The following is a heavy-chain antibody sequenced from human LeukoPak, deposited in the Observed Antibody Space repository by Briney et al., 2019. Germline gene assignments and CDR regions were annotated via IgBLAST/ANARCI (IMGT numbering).Heavy chain of an antibody. D-gene: IGHD3-10*01. J-gene: IGHJ3*02. CDR1: GFTFSDYY. V-gene: IGHV3-11*06. CDR3: ARERPMVRGANAFDI. Sequence: GGSLRLSCAASGFTFSDYYMSWIRQAPGKGLEWVSSISSSSSYIYYADSVKGRFTISRDNAKNSLYLQMNSLRAEDTAVYYCARERPMVRGANAFDIWGQGTMVTVSS. CDR2: ISSSSSYI.